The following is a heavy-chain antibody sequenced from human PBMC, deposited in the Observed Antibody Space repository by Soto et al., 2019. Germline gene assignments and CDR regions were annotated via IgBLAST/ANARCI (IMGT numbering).Heavy chain of an antibody. CDR2: IYYNGDT. CDR1: GDSVSSGIYY. V-gene: IGHV4-61*01. Sequence: KPSETLSLTCTVSGDSVSSGIYYWTWIRQPPGKGLEWIGYIYYNGDTNYNPSLRSRVTISVDTSKNQFSLKLNSVTAADTAVYYCARGGYSYGTMDVWGQGTTVTVSS. CDR3: ARGGYSYGTMDV. J-gene: IGHJ6*02. D-gene: IGHD5-18*01.